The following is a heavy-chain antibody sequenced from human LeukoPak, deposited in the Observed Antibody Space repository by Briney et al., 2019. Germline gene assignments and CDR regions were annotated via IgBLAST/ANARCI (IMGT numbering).Heavy chain of an antibody. Sequence: QTGGSLRLSCAASGFTFSYYNMNWVRQAPGKGLECVSAISGDGVSPYYADSVRGRFTISRDNSKNTLYLQMNSLRAEDTAVYYCAKDSQDGQSSYWGQGTLVTVSS. CDR3: AKDSQDGQSSY. CDR1: GFTFSYYN. J-gene: IGHJ4*02. D-gene: IGHD6-19*01. CDR2: ISGDGVSP. V-gene: IGHV3-23*01.